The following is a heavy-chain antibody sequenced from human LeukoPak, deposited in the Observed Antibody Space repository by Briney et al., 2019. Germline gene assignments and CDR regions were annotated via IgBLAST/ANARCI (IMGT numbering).Heavy chain of an antibody. V-gene: IGHV1-18*01. D-gene: IGHD2-15*01. CDR3: ARDARYCSAGSCYSWDRAFYDREDY. CDR1: GYSFTNYG. CDR2: ISAYNGNT. Sequence: ASVKVSCKASGYSFTNYGISWVRQAPGQGLEWMGWISAYNGNTHYAQKLQGRVTMTTDTSTSTAYMELRSLRSDGTAVNYCARDARYCSAGSCYSWDRAFYDREDYWGQGTLVAVSS. J-gene: IGHJ4*02.